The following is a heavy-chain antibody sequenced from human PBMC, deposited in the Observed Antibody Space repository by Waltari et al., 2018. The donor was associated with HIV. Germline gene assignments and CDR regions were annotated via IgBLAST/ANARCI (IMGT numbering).Heavy chain of an antibody. D-gene: IGHD3-9*01. CDR1: GDSVPSNSAA. Sequence: QVQLQQSGPGLVKPSQTLSLTCAISGDSVPSNSAAWNWIRQSPTEGLEWLGRTYYRSKWYNDYAVSVKSRITINPDTSKNQFSLQLNSVTPEDTAVYYCARDYDILTGYLNWFDPWGQGTLVTVSS. CDR2: TYYRSKWYN. V-gene: IGHV6-1*01. J-gene: IGHJ5*02. CDR3: ARDYDILTGYLNWFDP.